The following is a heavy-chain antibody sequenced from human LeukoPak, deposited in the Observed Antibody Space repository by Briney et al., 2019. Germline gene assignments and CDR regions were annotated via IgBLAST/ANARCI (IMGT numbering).Heavy chain of an antibody. CDR2: IWHDGGNK. Sequence: GGSLRLSCAASGFTLYIYGKHGLRQAPGKGLEWVAFIWHDGGNKYYVDSVTGRFTISRDNSKNTAYLKINSLRGEATDVYYCALDGHCLADYWGQGTLVAVSS. CDR3: ALDGHCLADY. J-gene: IGHJ4*02. D-gene: IGHD2-21*01. V-gene: IGHV3-30*02. CDR1: GFTLYIYG.